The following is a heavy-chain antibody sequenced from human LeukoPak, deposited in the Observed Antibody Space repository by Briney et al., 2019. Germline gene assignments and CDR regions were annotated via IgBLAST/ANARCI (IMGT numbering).Heavy chain of an antibody. D-gene: IGHD2-15*01. CDR3: SRDNDCSGGSCFDY. CDR1: NGSISSFY. V-gene: IGHV3-48*03. Sequence: LSLTCTVSNGSISSFYWTWIRQPPGKGLEWISYISSGGGTTYYADSLKGRFTISRDNAKNSLYLQMNSLRAEDTAVYYCSRDNDCSGGSCFDYWGQGTLVTVSS. J-gene: IGHJ4*02. CDR2: ISSGGGTT.